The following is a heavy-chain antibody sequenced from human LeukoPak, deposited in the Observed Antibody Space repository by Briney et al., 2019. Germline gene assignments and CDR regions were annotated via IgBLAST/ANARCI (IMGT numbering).Heavy chain of an antibody. CDR2: IKQDGSEK. CDR3: ARVSSVYGYYGMDV. Sequence: GGSLRLSCAASGFTFSSYWMSWGRQGPGKGLEWVANIKQDGSEKYYVDSVKGRFTISRENAKNSLYLQMNSLRAGDTAVYYCARVSSVYGYYGMDVWGQGTTVTVSS. D-gene: IGHD5/OR15-5a*01. CDR1: GFTFSSYW. J-gene: IGHJ6*02. V-gene: IGHV3-7*01.